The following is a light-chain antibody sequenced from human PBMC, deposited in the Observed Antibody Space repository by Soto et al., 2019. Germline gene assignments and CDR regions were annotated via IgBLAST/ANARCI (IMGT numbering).Light chain of an antibody. CDR1: QSISNY. Sequence: DIQMTQSPSSLSASVGDTVSIACRASQSISNYLNWYQQKPGKAPKLLIYAASSMQSGVPSRFSGSGSETDFTLTISTLQPDDSATYYCRQSFSPLWTFGQGTKVEV. J-gene: IGKJ1*01. CDR3: RQSFSPLWT. V-gene: IGKV1-39*01. CDR2: AAS.